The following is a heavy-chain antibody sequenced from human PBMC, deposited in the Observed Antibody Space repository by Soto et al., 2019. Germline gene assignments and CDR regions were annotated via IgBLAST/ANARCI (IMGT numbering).Heavy chain of an antibody. Sequence: LRLSCAASGFTFSSYWMSWVRQAPGKGLEWVANIKQDGSEKYYVDSVKGRFTISRDNAKNSLYLQMNSLRAEDTAVYYCARDWLADYYYYYCGMDVWGEGTTVTVPS. CDR2: IKQDGSEK. CDR3: ARDWLADYYYYYCGMDV. CDR1: GFTFSSYW. V-gene: IGHV3-7*01. D-gene: IGHD3-22*01. J-gene: IGHJ6*04.